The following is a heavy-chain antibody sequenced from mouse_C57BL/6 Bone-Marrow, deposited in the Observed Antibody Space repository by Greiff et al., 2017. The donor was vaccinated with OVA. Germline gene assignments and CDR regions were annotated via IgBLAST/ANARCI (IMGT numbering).Heavy chain of an antibody. CDR2: IDPENGDT. Sequence: EVKLVESGAELVRPGASVKLSCTASGFNIKDDYTHWVKQRPEQGLEWIGWIDPENGDTEYASKFQGKATITADTSSNTAYLQLSSLTSEDTAVYYCTTETTVVHDYWGQGTTLTVSS. D-gene: IGHD1-1*01. J-gene: IGHJ2*01. CDR1: GFNIKDDY. V-gene: IGHV14-4*01. CDR3: TTETTVVHDY.